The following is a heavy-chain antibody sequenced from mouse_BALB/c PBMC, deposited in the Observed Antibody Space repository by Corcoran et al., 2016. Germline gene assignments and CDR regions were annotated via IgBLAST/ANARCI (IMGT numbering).Heavy chain of an antibody. J-gene: IGHJ4*01. D-gene: IGHD1-2*01. Sequence: QIQLVQSGPELKKPGETVKISCKASGYTFTNYGMNWVKQAPGKGLKWMGWINTYTGEPTYADDFKGRFAFSLETSASTAYLQINNLKNEDMATYFCARRITTALYAMDYWGQGTSVTVSS. V-gene: IGHV9-1*02. CDR1: GYTFTNYG. CDR3: ARRITTALYAMDY. CDR2: INTYTGEP.